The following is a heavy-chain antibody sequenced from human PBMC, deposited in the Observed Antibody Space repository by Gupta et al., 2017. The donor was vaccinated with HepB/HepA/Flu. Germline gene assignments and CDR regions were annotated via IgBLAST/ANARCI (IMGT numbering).Heavy chain of an antibody. CDR3: ARDRGCTSTSCYTWAGWFDP. V-gene: IGHV3-33*01. CDR2: IWDDGGNK. CDR1: GFTFSNSV. D-gene: IGHD2-2*02. J-gene: IGHJ5*02. Sequence: QVQLVESGGGVVQPGRSLRLSCAATGFTFSNSVMHWVRQAPGKGLEWVAVIWDDGGNKYYAESVKGRFTISRDNSKNTLFLQMNSLRAEDTAVYYCARDRGCTSTSCYTWAGWFDPWGQGTLVTVSS.